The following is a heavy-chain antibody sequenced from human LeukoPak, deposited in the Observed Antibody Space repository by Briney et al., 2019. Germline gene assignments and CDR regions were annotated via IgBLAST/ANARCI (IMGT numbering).Heavy chain of an antibody. J-gene: IGHJ6*02. CDR3: ARAAGSWPGSGMDV. V-gene: IGHV1-69*04. CDR1: GGTFSSYA. D-gene: IGHD6-13*01. CDR2: IIPILGIA. Sequence: SVKVSCKASGGTFSSYAISWVRQAPGQGLEWMGRIIPILGIANYAQKFQGRVTITADKSTSTAYMELSSLRSEDMAVYYCARAAGSWPGSGMDVWGQGTTVTVSS.